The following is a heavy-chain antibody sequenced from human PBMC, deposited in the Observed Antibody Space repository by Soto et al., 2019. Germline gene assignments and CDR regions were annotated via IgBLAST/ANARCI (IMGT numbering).Heavy chain of an antibody. CDR2: INHSGST. CDR1: GGSFSGYY. D-gene: IGHD5-12*01. CDR3: ARDGIVATITRFDY. J-gene: IGHJ4*02. Sequence: QVQLQQWGAGLLKPSETLSLTCAVYGGSFSGYYWSWIRQPPGKGREWIGEINHSGSTNYNPSLKCRVTISVDASKNQFSLKLGSVSAADTAVYYCARDGIVATITRFDYWGQGTLVTVSS. V-gene: IGHV4-34*01.